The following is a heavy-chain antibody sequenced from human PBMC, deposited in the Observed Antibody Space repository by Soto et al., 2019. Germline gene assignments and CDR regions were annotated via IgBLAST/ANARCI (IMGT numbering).Heavy chain of an antibody. CDR2: FYYSGST. Sequence: PSETLSLTCTVSGGSISSSSYSWGWIRQPPGKGPEWIGTFYYSGSTYYNPSLKSRLTISLDTSQNQFSLKLTSVTAADTAMYYCARLSSGERLNFDCWGQGALVTVSS. CDR1: GGSISSSSYS. V-gene: IGHV4-39*07. CDR3: ARLSSGERLNFDC. J-gene: IGHJ4*02. D-gene: IGHD3-10*02.